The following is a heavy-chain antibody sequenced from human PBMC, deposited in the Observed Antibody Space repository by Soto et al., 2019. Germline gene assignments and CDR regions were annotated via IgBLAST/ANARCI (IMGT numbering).Heavy chain of an antibody. D-gene: IGHD6-19*01. V-gene: IGHV4-59*08. CDR2: IYYSGST. CDR3: ARQNGWYDAFDI. Sequence: SETLSLTCTVSGGSISSYYWSWIRQPPGKGLEWIGYIYYSGSTNYNPSLKSRVTISVDTSKNQSSLKLSSVTAADTAVYYCARQNGWYDAFDIWGQGTMVTVSS. CDR1: GGSISSYY. J-gene: IGHJ3*02.